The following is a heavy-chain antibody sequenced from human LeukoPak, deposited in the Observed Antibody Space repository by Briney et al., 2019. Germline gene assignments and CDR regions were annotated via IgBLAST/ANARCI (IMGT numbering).Heavy chain of an antibody. CDR3: ARRDYAAWFDP. CDR2: VYYSGTT. CDR1: GDSITSGGFY. J-gene: IGHJ5*02. Sequence: SETLSLTCNVSGDSITSGGFYWAWIPQSPGKGLEWIGNVYYSGTTQYNPSLKGRVTISIDMSKNQFSLYLNSVSVTDTAIYYCARRDYAAWFDPWGQGTLVTVSS. V-gene: IGHV4-39*01. D-gene: IGHD4/OR15-4a*01.